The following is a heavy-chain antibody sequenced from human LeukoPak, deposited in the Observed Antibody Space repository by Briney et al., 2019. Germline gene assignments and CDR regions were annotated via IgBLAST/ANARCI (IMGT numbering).Heavy chain of an antibody. CDR3: AGRGSIAARPDDC. Sequence: SETLSLTCAVYGGSFSGYYWSWIRQPPGKGLEWIGEINHSGSTNYNPSLKSRVTISVDTSKNQFSLKLSSVTAADTAVYYCAGRGSIAARPDDCWGQGTLVTVSS. J-gene: IGHJ4*02. V-gene: IGHV4-34*01. D-gene: IGHD6-6*01. CDR1: GGSFSGYY. CDR2: INHSGST.